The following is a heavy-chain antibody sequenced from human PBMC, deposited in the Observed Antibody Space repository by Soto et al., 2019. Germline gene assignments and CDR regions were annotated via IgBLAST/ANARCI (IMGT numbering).Heavy chain of an antibody. V-gene: IGHV3-21*01. CDR3: AREETAWPLAYGLDV. CDR2: IGRRSDI. D-gene: IGHD2-21*02. Sequence: GSLRLSCEASGFSFSTYSMHWVRQAPGKGLEWVSSIGRRSDIYYADSVKGRFTISRDNAKNSVSLQMNSLRDEDTAVYYCAREETAWPLAYGLDVWGQGTTVTVPS. CDR1: GFSFSTYS. J-gene: IGHJ6*02.